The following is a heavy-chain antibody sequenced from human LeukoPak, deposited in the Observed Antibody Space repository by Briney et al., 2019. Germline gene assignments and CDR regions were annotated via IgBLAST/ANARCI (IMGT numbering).Heavy chain of an antibody. CDR1: GYTFTSYY. Sequence: GASVKVSCTASGYTFTSYYMHWVRQAPGQGLEWMGIINPSGGSTSYAQKLQGRVTMTTDTSTSTVYMELRSLRSDDTAVYYCARDPLSTVAGTSFDYWGQGTLVTVSS. D-gene: IGHD6-19*01. CDR2: INPSGGST. J-gene: IGHJ4*02. CDR3: ARDPLSTVAGTSFDY. V-gene: IGHV1-46*01.